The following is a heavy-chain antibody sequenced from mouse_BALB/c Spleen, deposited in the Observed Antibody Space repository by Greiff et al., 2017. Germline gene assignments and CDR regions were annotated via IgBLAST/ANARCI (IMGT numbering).Heavy chain of an antibody. CDR3: ARGEVYYAMDY. J-gene: IGHJ4*01. CDR1: GFTFSDYY. V-gene: IGHV5-4*02. Sequence: EVHLVESGGGLVKPGGSLKLSCAASGFTFSDYYMYWVRQTPEKRLEWVATISDGGSYTYYPDSVTGRFTISRDNAKNNLYLQMSSLKSEDTAMYYCARGEVYYAMDYWGQGTSVTVSS. CDR2: ISDGGSYT.